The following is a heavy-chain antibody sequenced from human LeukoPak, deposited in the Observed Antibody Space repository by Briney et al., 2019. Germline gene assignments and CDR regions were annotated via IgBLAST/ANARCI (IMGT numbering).Heavy chain of an antibody. CDR3: TRSGGGGAFDI. D-gene: IGHD1-26*01. CDR2: IYSDGGRT. V-gene: IGHV3-74*01. Sequence: GGSLRLSWAAAGFTFSSYWMHWVRQAPGKGLGWVSRIYSDGGRTDYADSVKGRFTISGDNAKNTLYLQMNSLRADDTAVYYCTRSGGGGAFDIWGQGTLVTVS. CDR1: GFTFSSYW. J-gene: IGHJ3*02.